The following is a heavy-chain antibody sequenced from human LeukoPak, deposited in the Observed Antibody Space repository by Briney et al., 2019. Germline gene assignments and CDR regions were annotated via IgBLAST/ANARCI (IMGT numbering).Heavy chain of an antibody. CDR3: AREASRAGTYYFDY. D-gene: IGHD3-10*01. J-gene: IGHJ4*02. CDR1: GDSISSYY. CDR2: IYYSGST. V-gene: IGHV4-59*01. Sequence: SETLSLTCTVSGDSISSYYWSWIRQPPGKGLEWIGYIYYSGSTNYNPSLKSRVTISVDTSKNRFSLKLRSVTTADTAVYFCAREASRAGTYYFDYWGQGTLLTVSS.